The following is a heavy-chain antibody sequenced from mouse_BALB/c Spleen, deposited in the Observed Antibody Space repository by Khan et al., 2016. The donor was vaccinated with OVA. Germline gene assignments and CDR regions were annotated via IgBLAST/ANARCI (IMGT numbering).Heavy chain of an antibody. D-gene: IGHD2-12*01. J-gene: IGHJ4*01. CDR3: ARQLYGAMDH. CDR1: GFTFSDYY. CDR2: ISNGGGST. Sequence: EVELVESGGGLVQPGGSLKLSCATSGFTFSDYYMYWVRQTPEKRLEWVAYISNGGGSTYYPDTEKGRFTISRANAKNNLYLQMSRLKSEYTAMYYCARQLYGAMDHWGQGTSVTVSS. V-gene: IGHV5-12*02.